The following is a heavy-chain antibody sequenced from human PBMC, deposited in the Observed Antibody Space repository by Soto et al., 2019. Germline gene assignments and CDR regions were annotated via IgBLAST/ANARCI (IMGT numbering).Heavy chain of an antibody. CDR1: GFPFGDFA. D-gene: IGHD2-21*02. Sequence: GGSLRLSCAGSGFPFGDFAMSWVRQGPGKGLEWISDISVSGGSSDYADSVKGRFTISRDNSKNTLFLQMNSLRDDDSAIYYCARLPKGSVVTGWGQGSLVTVSS. CDR2: ISVSGGSS. CDR3: ARLPKGSVVTG. V-gene: IGHV3-23*01. J-gene: IGHJ4*01.